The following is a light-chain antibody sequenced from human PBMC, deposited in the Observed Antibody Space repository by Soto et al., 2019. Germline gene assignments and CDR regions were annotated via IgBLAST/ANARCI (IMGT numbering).Light chain of an antibody. Sequence: QSALTQPASVHGSPGQSITISCTGTSSDVGGYNYVSWYQQHPGKAPKLMIYDVSNRPSGVSNRFSGSKSGNTASLTISGLQAEDEADYYCSSYTSSSTRGFGTGTKLTVL. V-gene: IGLV2-14*03. CDR3: SSYTSSSTRG. CDR2: DVS. J-gene: IGLJ1*01. CDR1: SSDVGGYNY.